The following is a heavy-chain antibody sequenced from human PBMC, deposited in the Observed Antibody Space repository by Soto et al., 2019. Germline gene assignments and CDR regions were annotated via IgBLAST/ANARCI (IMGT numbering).Heavy chain of an antibody. Sequence: PGGSLRLSCAASGFTFSSYSMNWVRQAPGKGLEWVSSISSSSSYIYYADSVKGRFTISRDNAKNSLYLQMNSLRAEDTAVYYCARDLIVGAWYYFDYWGQGTLVTVS. CDR1: GFTFSSYS. V-gene: IGHV3-21*01. D-gene: IGHD1-26*01. CDR3: ARDLIVGAWYYFDY. CDR2: ISSSSSYI. J-gene: IGHJ4*02.